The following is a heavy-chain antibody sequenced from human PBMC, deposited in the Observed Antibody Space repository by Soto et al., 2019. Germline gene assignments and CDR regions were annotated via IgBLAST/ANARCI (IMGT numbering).Heavy chain of an antibody. Sequence: QVQLVQSGAEVKKPGSSVKVSCKASGGTFSSYTISWVRQAPGQGVEWMGRIIPILGIANYAQKFQGRVTITADKSTSTAYMELSSLRSEDTAVYYCAREMTRDGYNHLDYWGQGTLVTVSS. CDR2: IIPILGIA. J-gene: IGHJ4*02. D-gene: IGHD5-12*01. CDR1: GGTFSSYT. CDR3: AREMTRDGYNHLDY. V-gene: IGHV1-69*08.